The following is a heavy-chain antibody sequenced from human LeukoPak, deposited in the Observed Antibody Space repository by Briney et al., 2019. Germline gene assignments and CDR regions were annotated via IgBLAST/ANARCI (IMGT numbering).Heavy chain of an antibody. J-gene: IGHJ5*02. Sequence: ASVKVSCKVSGYTLAQLSMHWVRQAPGKGLEWRGGFDPEDGETIYAQKFQGRVTMTEDTSTDTAYMELSSLRSEDTAVYYCATDPSCSRTSCYEDWFDPWGQGNLVTVSS. CDR3: ATDPSCSRTSCYEDWFDP. V-gene: IGHV1-24*01. CDR1: GYTLAQLS. D-gene: IGHD2-2*01. CDR2: FDPEDGET.